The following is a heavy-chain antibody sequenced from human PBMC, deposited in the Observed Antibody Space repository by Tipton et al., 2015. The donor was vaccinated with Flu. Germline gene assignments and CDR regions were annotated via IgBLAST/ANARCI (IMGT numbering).Heavy chain of an antibody. D-gene: IGHD5-12*01. V-gene: IGHV4-61*02. CDR2: MYTSGSS. CDR3: ARELNYSGHDKDYFGT. Sequence: TLSLTCTVSGGSVNSGGYYWSWIRQPAGKELEWIGRMYTSGSSSYNPSLKSRATISVETSRNQFSLELSSVTAADTAIYFCARELNYSGHDKDYFGTWGQGTLVTVSS. J-gene: IGHJ4*02. CDR1: GGSVNSGGYY.